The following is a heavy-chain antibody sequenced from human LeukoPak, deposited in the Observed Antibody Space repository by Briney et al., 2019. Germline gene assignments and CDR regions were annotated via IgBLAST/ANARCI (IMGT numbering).Heavy chain of an antibody. CDR1: GFTVSSNY. Sequence: GGSLRLSCAASGFTVSSNYMSWVRQAPGKGLEWVSVIYSGGSTYYADSVKGRFTISRDNSKNTLYLQMNSLRAEDTAVYYCARDRSGWFPPYYYYYYMDVWGKGTTVTISS. J-gene: IGHJ6*03. D-gene: IGHD6-19*01. V-gene: IGHV3-53*01. CDR2: IYSGGST. CDR3: ARDRSGWFPPYYYYYYMDV.